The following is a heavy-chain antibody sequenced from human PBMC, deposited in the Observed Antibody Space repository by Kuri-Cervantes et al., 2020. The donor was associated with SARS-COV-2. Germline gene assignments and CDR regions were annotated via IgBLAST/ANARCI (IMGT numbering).Heavy chain of an antibody. CDR2: INPNSGGT. D-gene: IGHD4-11*01. J-gene: IGHJ6*02. Sequence: GGSLRLSCAASGYTFTGYYMHWVRQAPGQGLEWMGWINPNSGGTNYAQKFQGGVTMTRDTSISTAYMELSRLRSDDTAVYYCARDFQSKSGYYYYGMDVWGQGTTVTVSS. V-gene: IGHV1-2*02. CDR3: ARDFQSKSGYYYYGMDV. CDR1: GYTFTGYY.